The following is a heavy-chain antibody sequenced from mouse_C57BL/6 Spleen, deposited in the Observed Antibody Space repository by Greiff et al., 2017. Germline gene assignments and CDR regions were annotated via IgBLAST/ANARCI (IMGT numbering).Heavy chain of an antibody. J-gene: IGHJ3*01. CDR2: IDPENGDT. V-gene: IGHV14-4*01. CDR3: TSLYDGTEAWFAY. D-gene: IGHD2-3*01. Sequence: VQLQQSGAELVRPGASVKLSCTASGFNIKDYYMHWVKQRPEQGLEWIGWIDPENGDTEYASKFQGKATITADTSSTTAYLQLSSLTSEDTAVYYCTSLYDGTEAWFAYWGQGTLVTVSA. CDR1: GFNIKDYY.